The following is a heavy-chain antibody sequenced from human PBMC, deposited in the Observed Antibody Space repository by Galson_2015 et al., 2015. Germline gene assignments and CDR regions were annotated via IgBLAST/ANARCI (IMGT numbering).Heavy chain of an antibody. J-gene: IGHJ4*02. CDR1: GFTFSSYT. D-gene: IGHD1-26*01. Sequence: SLRLSCAASGFTFSSYTISWVRQAPGRGLEWVSYIRSSSATIYYVDSVKCRFTISRDNAKNSLYLQMNSLRDEYTAVYYCARYPWRGSYKVFYFDYWGQGTLVTVSS. V-gene: IGHV3-48*02. CDR3: ARYPWRGSYKVFYFDY. CDR2: IRSSSATI.